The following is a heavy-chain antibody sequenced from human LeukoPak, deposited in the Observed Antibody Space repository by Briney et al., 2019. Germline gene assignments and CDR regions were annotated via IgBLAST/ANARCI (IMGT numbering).Heavy chain of an antibody. CDR2: INPSGGST. D-gene: IGHD3-22*01. V-gene: IGHV1-46*01. CDR1: GYTFTSYY. Sequence: GASVKVSCKASGYTFTSYYMHWVRQAPGQGLEWMGIINPSGGSTGYAQKFQGRVTMTRDTSTSTVYMELSSLRSEDTAVYYCARDSRPSYDSSGYYYFDYWGQGTLVTVSS. J-gene: IGHJ4*02. CDR3: ARDSRPSYDSSGYYYFDY.